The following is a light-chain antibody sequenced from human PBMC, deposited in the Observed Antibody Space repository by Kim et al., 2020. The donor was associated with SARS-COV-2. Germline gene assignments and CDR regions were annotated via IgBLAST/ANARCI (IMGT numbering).Light chain of an antibody. CDR3: QSYDSSNYV. CDR2: EDN. CDR1: SGSIANND. Sequence: GKTVTISCTRSSGSIANNDVQWYQQRPGSSPPTVIYEDNQRPPGVPDRFSGSIDSSSNAASLTISGLKTEDEADYYCQSYDSSNYVFGTGTKVSVL. V-gene: IGLV6-57*01. J-gene: IGLJ1*01.